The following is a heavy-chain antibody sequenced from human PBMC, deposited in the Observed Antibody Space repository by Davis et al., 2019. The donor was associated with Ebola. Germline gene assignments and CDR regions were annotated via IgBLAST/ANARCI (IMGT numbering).Heavy chain of an antibody. CDR1: GFSLSTSGVG. CDR3: ARIRIKGLGYYFDS. J-gene: IGHJ4*02. Sequence: SGPTLVKPTQTLTLTCTFSGFSLSTSGVGVGWIRQPPGKALEWLALIYWDDDKRYSPSLKSRLTITKDTSKNQVVLTMTNMDPVDTATYYCARIRIKGLGYYFDSWGQGTPVIVSA. CDR2: IYWDDDK. V-gene: IGHV2-5*02. D-gene: IGHD5-24*01.